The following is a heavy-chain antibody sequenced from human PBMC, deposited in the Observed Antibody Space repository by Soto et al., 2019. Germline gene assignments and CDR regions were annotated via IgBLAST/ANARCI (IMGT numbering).Heavy chain of an antibody. CDR2: IYWDDDT. CDR1: GFSLSTSGVG. V-gene: IGHV2-5*02. CDR3: AYLPCSGGSCYRFSYSGMDV. D-gene: IGHD2-15*01. Sequence: QITLKESGPTLVKPTQTLTLTCTFSGFSLSTSGVGVAWIRQPTGKALECLALIYWDDDTRYRPSLETRLTITKDTSKNQVVIAMTNMDSVDTATYYCAYLPCSGGSCYRFSYSGMDVWGQGTTVTVSS. J-gene: IGHJ6*02.